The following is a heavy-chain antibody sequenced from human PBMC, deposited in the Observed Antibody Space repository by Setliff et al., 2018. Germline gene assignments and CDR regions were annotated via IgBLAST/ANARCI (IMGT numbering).Heavy chain of an antibody. D-gene: IGHD3-10*01. Sequence: SETLSLTCTVSGGSISSYYWSWIRQPAGKGLEWIGHIYIGGSANYNPSLKSRVTMSIDTSKNQFSLKLRSVTAADTAVYYCARRAISGSESENYFEYWGQGILVTVSS. V-gene: IGHV4-4*07. CDR2: IYIGGSA. CDR1: GGSISSYY. CDR3: ARRAISGSESENYFEY. J-gene: IGHJ4*02.